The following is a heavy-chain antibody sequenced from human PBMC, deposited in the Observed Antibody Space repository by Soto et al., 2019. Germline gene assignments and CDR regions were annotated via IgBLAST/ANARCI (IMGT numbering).Heavy chain of an antibody. CDR2: LTVTGDSA. J-gene: IGHJ6*03. Sequence: EVQLLESGGGLVQPGGSLRLSCAASGFRLSDSAVSWVRQAPEKGLEWVSSLTVTGDSAFYSDSVKGRFTISRDISKSTLYLQMNSLRAEDTAAYYCAKNGCSYPACYPYYYYVDVWGRGTTVTVSS. CDR3: AKNGCSYPACYPYYYYVDV. D-gene: IGHD2-15*01. CDR1: GFRLSDSA. V-gene: IGHV3-23*01.